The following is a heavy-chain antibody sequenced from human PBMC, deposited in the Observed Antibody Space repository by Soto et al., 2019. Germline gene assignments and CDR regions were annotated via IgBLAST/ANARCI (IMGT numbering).Heavy chain of an antibody. Sequence: GGSLRLSCAASRFTFSSYGMHWVRQAPGKGLEWVAVIWYDGGNKYYADSVKGRFIISRDNSKNTLYLQMNSLRAEDTAVYYCARELGYCSSTSCYKGYYGMDVWGPGTTVTVSS. CDR3: ARELGYCSSTSCYKGYYGMDV. CDR2: IWYDGGNK. CDR1: RFTFSSYG. J-gene: IGHJ6*02. D-gene: IGHD2-2*02. V-gene: IGHV3-33*01.